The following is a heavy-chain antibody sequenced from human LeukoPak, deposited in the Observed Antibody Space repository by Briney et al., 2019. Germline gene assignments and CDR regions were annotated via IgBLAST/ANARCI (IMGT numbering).Heavy chain of an antibody. CDR2: ITGTGGR. CDR1: GFTLTNHG. Sequence: GGSLRLSCAVSGFTLTNHGVSWVRQAPGKGLEWVSIITGTGGRYYGDSVKGRFILSRDNSKNTVYMQMSSMRAEDTATYYCAKDYCRDGNCPFPFLDSWGQGNLVTVSS. D-gene: IGHD2-15*01. V-gene: IGHV3-23*01. CDR3: AKDYCRDGNCPFPFLDS. J-gene: IGHJ4*02.